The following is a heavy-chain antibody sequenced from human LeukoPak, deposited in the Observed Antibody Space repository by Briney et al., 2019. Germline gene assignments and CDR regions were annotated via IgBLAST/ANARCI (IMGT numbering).Heavy chain of an antibody. CDR1: EFTFSTFW. CDR2: INKDGSEK. J-gene: IGHJ1*01. Sequence: GGSLRLSCVASEFTFSTFWMNWVRQAPGKGLEWVANINKDGSEKYYVDSVKGRFTISRDNSKNSLYLQMNSLRTEDTALYYCAKAPEEPYFQHWGQGTLVTVSS. CDR3: AKAPEEPYFQH. D-gene: IGHD1-26*01. V-gene: IGHV3-7*05.